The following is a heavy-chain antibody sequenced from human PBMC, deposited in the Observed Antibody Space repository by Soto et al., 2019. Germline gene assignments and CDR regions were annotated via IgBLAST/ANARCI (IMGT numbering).Heavy chain of an antibody. D-gene: IGHD6-13*01. J-gene: IGHJ6*02. CDR3: ERSSSLDYYYYGMDV. Sequence: GESLKISCKGSGYSFTSYWIGWVRQMPGKGLEWMGIIYPGDSDTRYSPSFQGQVTISADKSISTAYLQWSSLKASDTAMYYCERSSSLDYYYYGMDVWGQGTTVTVSS. CDR2: IYPGDSDT. V-gene: IGHV5-51*01. CDR1: GYSFTSYW.